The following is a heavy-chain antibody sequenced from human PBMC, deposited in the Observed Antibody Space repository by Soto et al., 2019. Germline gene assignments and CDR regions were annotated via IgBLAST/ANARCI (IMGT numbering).Heavy chain of an antibody. V-gene: IGHV1-3*01. J-gene: IGHJ5*02. D-gene: IGHD5-18*01. CDR2: INAGNGNT. CDR3: ARGRGYSYGYDWFDP. Sequence: GASVKVSCKASGYTFTSYAMHWVRQAPGQRLEWMGWINAGNGNTKYSQKFQGRVTITRDTSASTAYMELSNLRSEDTAVYYCARGRGYSYGYDWFDPWGQGTLVTVSS. CDR1: GYTFTSYA.